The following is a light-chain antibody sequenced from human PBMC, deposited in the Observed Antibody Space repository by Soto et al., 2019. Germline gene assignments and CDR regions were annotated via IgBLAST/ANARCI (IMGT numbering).Light chain of an antibody. CDR3: ISYTVSRSYV. V-gene: IGLV2-14*01. J-gene: IGLJ1*01. CDR2: SVS. CDR1: SSDIGAYYH. Sequence: HSALTQPASASGSPGQSITISCSGTSSDIGAYYHVAWFQQFPGKTPKLIIYSVSNRPSGVSYRFSGSKSGNTASLTISGLQAEDEADYYCISYTVSRSYVFGTGTKVTV.